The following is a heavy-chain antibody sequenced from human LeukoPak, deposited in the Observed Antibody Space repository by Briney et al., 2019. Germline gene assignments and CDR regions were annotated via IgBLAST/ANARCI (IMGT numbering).Heavy chain of an antibody. Sequence: GGSLRLSCAASGFTFSSYGIHWVRQAPGKGLEWVAFIRYDGSNKYYTDSVKGRFTISRDNAKNSLYLQMNSLRAEDTAVYYCARGSYYDFWSGYPFDYWGQGTLVTVSS. CDR1: GFTFSSYG. V-gene: IGHV3-30*02. D-gene: IGHD3-3*01. CDR2: IRYDGSNK. CDR3: ARGSYYDFWSGYPFDY. J-gene: IGHJ4*02.